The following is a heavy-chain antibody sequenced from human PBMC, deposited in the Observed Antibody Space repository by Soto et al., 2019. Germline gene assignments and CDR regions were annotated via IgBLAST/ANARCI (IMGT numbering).Heavy chain of an antibody. CDR3: ARLYCSSSTCDSWFDP. D-gene: IGHD2-2*01. J-gene: IGHJ5*02. Sequence: GESLKISCTGFGYTFTTFWISWVRQMPGRGLEWMGRIDPRDSYTNYSPSFQGHVTISVDKSISTAYLQWGSLKASDTAMYYCARLYCSSSTCDSWFDPWGQGTLVTVSS. CDR2: IDPRDSYT. V-gene: IGHV5-10-1*01. CDR1: GYTFTTFW.